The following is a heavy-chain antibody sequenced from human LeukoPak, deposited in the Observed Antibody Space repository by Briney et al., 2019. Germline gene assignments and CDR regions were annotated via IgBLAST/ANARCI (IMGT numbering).Heavy chain of an antibody. J-gene: IGHJ4*02. CDR3: AGGPYYYDSSGYPGGLDY. Sequence: GGSLRLSSAASGFTFSSYGMHWVRQAPGKGLEWVAVISSGGSNKYYADSVKGRFTISRDNSKNTLYLQMNSLRAEDTAVYYCAGGPYYYDSSGYPGGLDYWGQGTLVTVSS. V-gene: IGHV3-33*01. CDR2: ISSGGSNK. D-gene: IGHD3-22*01. CDR1: GFTFSSYG.